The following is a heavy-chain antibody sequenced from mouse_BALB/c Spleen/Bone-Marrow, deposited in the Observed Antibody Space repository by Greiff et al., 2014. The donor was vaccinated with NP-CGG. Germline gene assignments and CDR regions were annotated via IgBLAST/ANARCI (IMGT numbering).Heavy chain of an antibody. V-gene: IGHV1-82*01. CDR1: GYAFSSSW. CDR2: IYPGDGNT. J-gene: IGHJ3*01. Sequence: QVQLQQSGPELVKPGASVKISCKASGYAFSSSWMNWVKQRPGQGLDWIGRIYPGDGNTNYNGKFKGKATLTADKSSTTAYMQLSSLTSVDSAVYFCAHYDYDGLSWFDYWGQGTMVTVSA. D-gene: IGHD2-4*01. CDR3: AHYDYDGLSWFDY.